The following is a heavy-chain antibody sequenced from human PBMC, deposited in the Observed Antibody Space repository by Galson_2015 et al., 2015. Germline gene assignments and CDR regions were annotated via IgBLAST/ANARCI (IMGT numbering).Heavy chain of an antibody. CDR1: GFTFSSYA. D-gene: IGHD3-16*01. V-gene: IGHV3-23*01. J-gene: IGHJ3*02. CDR2: ISGSGDST. CDR3: AKGLSWGAFDI. Sequence: LRLSCAASGFTFSSYAMTWVRQAPGKGLEWVSGISGSGDSTYYADSVKGRFTISRDNSKNTLYLQMNSLRAEDTAVYYCAKGLSWGAFDIWGQGTMVTVSS.